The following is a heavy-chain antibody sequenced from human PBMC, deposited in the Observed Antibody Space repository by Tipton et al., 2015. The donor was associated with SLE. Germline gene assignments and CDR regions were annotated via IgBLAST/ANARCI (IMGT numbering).Heavy chain of an antibody. D-gene: IGHD4-11*01. CDR1: GGSISSHY. V-gene: IGHV4-34*01. CDR2: INHSGST. CDR3: ASRPTVTTLFDY. Sequence: TLSLTCTVSGGSISSHYWSWIRQPPGKGLEWIGEINHSGSTNYNPSLKSRVTISVDTSKNQFSLKLSSVTAADTAVYYCASRPTVTTLFDYWGQGTLVTVSS. J-gene: IGHJ4*02.